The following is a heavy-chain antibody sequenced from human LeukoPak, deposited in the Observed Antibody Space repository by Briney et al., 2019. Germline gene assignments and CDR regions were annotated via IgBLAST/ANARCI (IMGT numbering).Heavy chain of an antibody. CDR3: ARAGGGGNSGDAFDI. Sequence: SETLSLTCTVSGGSISSYYWSWIRQPPGKGLEWIGYIYYSGSTYYNPSLKSRVTISVYTSKNQFSLKLSSVTAADTAVYYCARAGGGGNSGDAFDIWGQGTMVTVSS. D-gene: IGHD4-23*01. CDR2: IYYSGST. V-gene: IGHV4-30-4*08. CDR1: GGSISSYY. J-gene: IGHJ3*02.